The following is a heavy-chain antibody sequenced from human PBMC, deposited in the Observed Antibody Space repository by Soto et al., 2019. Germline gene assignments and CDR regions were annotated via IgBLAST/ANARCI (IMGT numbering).Heavy chain of an antibody. CDR3: ARDQQVVPADYYYYMDV. J-gene: IGHJ6*03. Sequence: QVQLVQSGAEVKKPGASVKVSCKATGYTFTSYAMHWVRQAPGQRLEWMGWNNAGNGNTKDSQKFQGRVTITRDTSASTAYMELSSLRSEDTAVYYCARDQQVVPADYYYYMDVWGKGTTVTVSS. CDR1: GYTFTSYA. V-gene: IGHV1-3*01. D-gene: IGHD2-2*01. CDR2: NNAGNGNT.